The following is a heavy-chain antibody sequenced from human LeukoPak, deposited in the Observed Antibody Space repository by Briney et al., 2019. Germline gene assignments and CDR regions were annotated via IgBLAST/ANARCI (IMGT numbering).Heavy chain of an antibody. CDR3: ARAWGAGYSSGWTFDY. CDR2: ISYDGRNK. V-gene: IGHV3-30*04. D-gene: IGHD6-19*01. Sequence: GGSLRLSCAASGFTFSSYAMHWVRQAPGKGLEWVAGISYDGRNKYYADSVNGRFTISRDNAKNSLYLQMNSLRAEDTAVYYCARAWGAGYSSGWTFDYWGQGTLVTVSS. CDR1: GFTFSSYA. J-gene: IGHJ4*02.